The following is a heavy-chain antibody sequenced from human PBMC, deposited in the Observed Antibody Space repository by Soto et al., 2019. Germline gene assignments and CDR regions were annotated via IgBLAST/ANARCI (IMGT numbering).Heavy chain of an antibody. V-gene: IGHV3-7*01. J-gene: IGHJ4*02. Sequence: GGSLRLSCAASGFTFSSSWMSWVRQAPGKRLEWVADINHVGSEILYVDSVKGRFTVSRDNTKNSVYLQMNSLRFEDTALYYCARDPAWGSLDYWGLGTLVTVSS. CDR1: GFTFSSSW. D-gene: IGHD7-27*01. CDR2: INHVGSEI. CDR3: ARDPAWGSLDY.